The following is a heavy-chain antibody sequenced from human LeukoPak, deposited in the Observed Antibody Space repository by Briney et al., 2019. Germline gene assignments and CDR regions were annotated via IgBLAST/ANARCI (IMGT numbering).Heavy chain of an antibody. J-gene: IGHJ3*02. D-gene: IGHD5-24*01. CDR2: ISPGGDDI. Sequence: PGGSLRLSCAASGFTFNDYHMNWIRQAPGKGLEWIAYISPGGDDIYFADSVRGRLTLSRDNAKHSLFLQMNSLRAEDTAVYYCARDVHGDGFSTYGAFDTWGRGTLVTVSS. CDR1: GFTFNDYH. V-gene: IGHV3-11*01. CDR3: ARDVHGDGFSTYGAFDT.